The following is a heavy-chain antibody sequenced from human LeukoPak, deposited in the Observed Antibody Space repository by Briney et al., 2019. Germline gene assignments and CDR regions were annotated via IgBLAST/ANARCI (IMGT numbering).Heavy chain of an antibody. CDR1: GFTFSSYS. J-gene: IGHJ6*03. CDR2: ISSSRSYI. V-gene: IGHV3-21*01. Sequence: GGSLRLSCAASGFTFSSYSMNWVRQAPGKGLEWVSSISSSRSYIYYADSVKGRFTISRDNAKNALYLQMNSLRAEDTAVYYCARDQGYYYMDVWGKGTTVTVSS. CDR3: ARDQGYYYMDV.